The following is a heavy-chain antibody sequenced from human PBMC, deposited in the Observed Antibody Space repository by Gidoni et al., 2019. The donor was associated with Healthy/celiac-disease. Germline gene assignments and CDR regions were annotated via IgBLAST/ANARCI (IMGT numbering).Heavy chain of an antibody. CDR1: GGTFSSYA. CDR2: IIPIVGTA. V-gene: IGHV1-69*01. CDR3: ARGWDRGYSYGYYYYGMDV. J-gene: IGHJ6*02. D-gene: IGHD5-18*01. Sequence: QVQLVQSGAEVKKPGSSVKVSCKASGGTFSSYAISWVRQAPGQGLEWMGGIIPIVGTANYAQKFQGRVTITADESTSTAYMELSSLRSEDTAVYYCARGWDRGYSYGYYYYGMDVWGQGTTVTVSS.